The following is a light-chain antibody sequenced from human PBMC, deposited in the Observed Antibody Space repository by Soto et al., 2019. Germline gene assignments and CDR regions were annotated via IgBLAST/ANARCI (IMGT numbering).Light chain of an antibody. Sequence: QSVLTQPASVSGSPGQSITISCAGTSSDVGGYTYVSWYQQHPGKAPNLMIYDVSNRPSGVSNRFSGSKSGNTASLTISGLQAEDEADYYCTSYTSSSTPYGFGGGTKVTVL. CDR1: SSDVGGYTY. V-gene: IGLV2-14*01. CDR2: DVS. J-gene: IGLJ1*01. CDR3: TSYTSSSTPYG.